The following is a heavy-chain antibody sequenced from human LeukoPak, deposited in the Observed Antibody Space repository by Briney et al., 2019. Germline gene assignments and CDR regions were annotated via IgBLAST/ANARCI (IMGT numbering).Heavy chain of an antibody. J-gene: IGHJ3*02. CDR1: GFTFDDYE. D-gene: IGHD3-22*01. Sequence: GGSLRLSCAASGFTFDDYEMSWVRQAPGKGLEWGSGINWNGGSTGYADSVKGRFTISRDNAKNSLYLQMNSLRAEYMGNCYSSRTGVGYYSSSGPGDAFDIWGQGTMVTVSS. CDR2: INWNGGST. V-gene: IGHV3-20*04. CDR3: SRTGVGYYSSSGPGDAFDI.